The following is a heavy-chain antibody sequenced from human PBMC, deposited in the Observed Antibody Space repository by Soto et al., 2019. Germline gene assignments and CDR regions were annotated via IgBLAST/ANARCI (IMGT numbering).Heavy chain of an antibody. V-gene: IGHV1-69*08. D-gene: IGHD4-17*01. Sequence: QVQLVQSGAEVKKPGSSVKVSFKASGNTFSSYTISWVRQAPGQGLEWMGRIIPILGTANYAQKFQGRVTITADKSASTAYMELSSLTSEDTAVYYCARDNGDKTYYFYGMHVWGLGTTVTVSS. CDR3: ARDNGDKTYYFYGMHV. CDR2: IIPILGTA. CDR1: GNTFSSYT. J-gene: IGHJ6*02.